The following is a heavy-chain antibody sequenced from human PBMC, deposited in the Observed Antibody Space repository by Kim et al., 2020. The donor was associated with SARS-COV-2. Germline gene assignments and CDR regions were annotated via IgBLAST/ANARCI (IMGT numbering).Heavy chain of an antibody. CDR1: GFTFRNCW. J-gene: IGHJ6*02. V-gene: IGHV3-74*03. D-gene: IGHD6-19*01. CDR3: ARADTFNAMDV. CDR2: INSDGSST. Sequence: GGSLRLSCAASGFTFRNCWMHWVRQAPGEGLMWVSRINSDGSSTTHADSVKGRFTISRDNAKNTLYLQLNSLSAEDTAVYYCARADTFNAMDVWGQGTT.